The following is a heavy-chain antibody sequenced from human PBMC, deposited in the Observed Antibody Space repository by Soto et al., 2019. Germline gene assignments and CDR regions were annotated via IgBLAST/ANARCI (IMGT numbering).Heavy chain of an antibody. CDR1: GGSVSSGSYY. J-gene: IGHJ6*02. V-gene: IGHV4-61*01. Sequence: SETLSLTCTVSGGSVSSGSYYWSWIRQPPGKGLEWIGNIFHSGTTNYNPSLKSRVIISVDTPTNQFFLKLSSLTAADTAVYYCARWFGELMAFPWGMDVWGQGTTVTVSS. CDR2: IFHSGTT. CDR3: ARWFGELMAFPWGMDV. D-gene: IGHD3-10*01.